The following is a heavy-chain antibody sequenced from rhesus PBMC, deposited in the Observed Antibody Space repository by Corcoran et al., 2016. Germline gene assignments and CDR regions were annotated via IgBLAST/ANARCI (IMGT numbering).Heavy chain of an antibody. CDR2: INSACSST. Sequence: VQLVESGGGLAKPGGSLRLSCAASGLTFSRYWMHWVRQAPGKGLEWISAINSACSSTYYADPVNGRFTIARENAKNTLYLQMDGLRAEDTVVYYCAGTSYPWGQGVLVTVPS. CDR1: GLTFSRYW. CDR3: AGTSYP. V-gene: IGHV3-14*01. J-gene: IGHJ4*01. D-gene: IGHD2-15*01.